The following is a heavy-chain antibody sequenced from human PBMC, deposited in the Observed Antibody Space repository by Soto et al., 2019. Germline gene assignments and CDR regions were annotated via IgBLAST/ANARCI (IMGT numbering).Heavy chain of an antibody. CDR2: IYYSGST. V-gene: IGHV4-39*01. CDR3: ASGDCSSTSCYKSEYYYYYYGMDV. CDR1: GGSISSSSYY. D-gene: IGHD2-2*02. Sequence: QLQLQESGPGLVKPSETLSLTCTVSGGSISSSSYYWGWIRQPPGKGLEWIGSIYYSGSTYYNPSLKSRVTISVDTSKNQFSLKLSSVTAADTAVYYCASGDCSSTSCYKSEYYYYYYGMDVWGQGTTVTVSS. J-gene: IGHJ6*02.